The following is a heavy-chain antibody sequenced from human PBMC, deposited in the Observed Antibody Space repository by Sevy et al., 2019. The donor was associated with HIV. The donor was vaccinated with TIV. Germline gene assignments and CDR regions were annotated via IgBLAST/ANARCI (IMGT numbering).Heavy chain of an antibody. CDR1: GFTFSSYS. CDR2: ISSSSSYI. D-gene: IGHD6-19*01. CDR3: ARAYTSFSSGWYKDYYGMDV. J-gene: IGHJ6*02. Sequence: GGSLRLSCAASGFTFSSYSMNWVRQAPGKGLEWVSSISSSSSYIYYANSVKGRFTISRDNAKNSLYLQMNSLRAEDTDVYYCARAYTSFSSGWYKDYYGMDVWGQGTTVTVSS. V-gene: IGHV3-21*01.